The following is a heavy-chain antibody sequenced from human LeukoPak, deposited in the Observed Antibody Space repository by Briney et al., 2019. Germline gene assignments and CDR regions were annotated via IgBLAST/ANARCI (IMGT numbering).Heavy chain of an antibody. CDR2: INPDSGGT. Sequence: ASVKVSCKASGYTFTGYYMHWVRQAPGQGLEWMGWINPDSGGTNYAQKFQGRVTMTRDTSISTACMELSRLRSDDTAVYYCARAMGFDWFDPWGQGTLVTVSS. CDR1: GYTFTGYY. CDR3: ARAMGFDWFDP. J-gene: IGHJ5*02. V-gene: IGHV1-2*02.